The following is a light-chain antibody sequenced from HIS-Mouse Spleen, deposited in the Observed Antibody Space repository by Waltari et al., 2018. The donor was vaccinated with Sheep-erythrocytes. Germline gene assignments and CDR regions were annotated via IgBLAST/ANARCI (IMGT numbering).Light chain of an antibody. CDR1: SSDVGGDNY. CDR3: CSYAGSYNHV. V-gene: IGLV2-11*01. J-gene: IGLJ1*01. CDR2: DVS. Sequence: QSALTQPRSVSGSPGQSVTISCTAPSSDVGGDNYVSWYQQHPGKAPKLMIYDVSKRPSGVPDRFSGSKSGNTASLTISGLQAEDEADYYCCSYAGSYNHVFATGTKVTVL.